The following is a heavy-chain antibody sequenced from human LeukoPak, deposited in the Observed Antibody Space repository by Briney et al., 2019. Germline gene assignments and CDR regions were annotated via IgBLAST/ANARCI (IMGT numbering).Heavy chain of an antibody. D-gene: IGHD3-16*01. J-gene: IGHJ3*02. V-gene: IGHV4-59*01. CDR3: ARAPDYGAFDI. Sequence: SETLSLTCTVSGGSISSYYWSWIRQPPGKGLEWIGYIYYSGSTNYKPSLKSRVTISVDTSKNQFSLKLSSVTAADTAVYYCARAPDYGAFDIWGQGTMVTVSS. CDR2: IYYSGST. CDR1: GGSISSYY.